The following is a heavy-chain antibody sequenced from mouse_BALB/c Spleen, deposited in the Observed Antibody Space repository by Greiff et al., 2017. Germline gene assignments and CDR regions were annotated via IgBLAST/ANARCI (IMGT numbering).Heavy chain of an antibody. D-gene: IGHD2-14*01. Sequence: QVQLQQSGAELARPGASVKLSCKASGYTFTSYWMQWVKQRPGQGLEWIGAIYPGDGDTRYTQKFKGKATLTADKSSSTAYMQLSSLASEDSAVYYCARRGGYGAMDYWGQGTSVTVSS. CDR1: GYTFTSYW. CDR3: ARRGGYGAMDY. J-gene: IGHJ4*01. V-gene: IGHV1-87*01. CDR2: IYPGDGDT.